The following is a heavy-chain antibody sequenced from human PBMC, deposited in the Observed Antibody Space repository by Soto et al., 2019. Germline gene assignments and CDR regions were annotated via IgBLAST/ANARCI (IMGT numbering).Heavy chain of an antibody. D-gene: IGHD2-2*01. CDR1: GGTFSRYT. Sequence: SVKVSCQASGGTFSRYTISWVRQAPGQGLEWIGRIIPILGIANYAQKFQGRVTITADKSTSTAYMELSSLRSADTAVYYCARRLYHRVDPWGQGTLVTVSS. CDR3: ARRLYHRVDP. V-gene: IGHV1-69*02. J-gene: IGHJ5*02. CDR2: IIPILGIA.